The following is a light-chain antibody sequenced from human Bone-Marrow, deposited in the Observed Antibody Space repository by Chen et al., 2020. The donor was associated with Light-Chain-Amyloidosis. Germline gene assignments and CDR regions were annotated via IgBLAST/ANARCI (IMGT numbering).Light chain of an antibody. CDR2: LNSDGSH. J-gene: IGLJ2*01. CDR3: QTWGTGIQV. Sequence: QLVLTQSTSASASLGASVKLTCTLSSGHSSYAIEWHQQQPEKGPRYLMKLNSDGSHSKGDGIPDRFSGSSSGAERYLTISSLQSEDEADYYCQTWGTGIQVFGGGTKLTVL. CDR1: SGHSSYA. V-gene: IGLV4-69*01.